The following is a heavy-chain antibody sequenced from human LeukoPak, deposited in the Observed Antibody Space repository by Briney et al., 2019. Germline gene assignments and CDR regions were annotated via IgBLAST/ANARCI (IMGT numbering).Heavy chain of an antibody. CDR3: ARGSRGGVYYFDY. V-gene: IGHV1-58*02. J-gene: IGHJ4*02. D-gene: IGHD3-10*01. CDR1: GFTFTSSA. Sequence: SVKVSCKASGFTFTSSAIQWVRQARGQRLEWIGWIVVGSGNTNYAQKFQGRVTITRDMSTSTAYMELSSLRSEDTAVYYCARGSRGGVYYFDYWGQGTLVTVSS. CDR2: IVVGSGNT.